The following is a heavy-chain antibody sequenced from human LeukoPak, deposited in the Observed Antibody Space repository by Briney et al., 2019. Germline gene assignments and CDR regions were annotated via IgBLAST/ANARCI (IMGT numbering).Heavy chain of an antibody. Sequence: GGSLRLSCAASGFTFSSYAMSWVRQAPGKGLEWVLAISGSGGSTYYADSVKGRFTISRDNSKNTLYLQMNSLRAEDTASYYCARAETTGIQVWLPVHNWGQGTLVTVSS. CDR3: ARAETTGIQVWLPVHN. CDR1: GFTFSSYA. J-gene: IGHJ4*02. V-gene: IGHV3-23*01. CDR2: ISGSGGST. D-gene: IGHD5-18*01.